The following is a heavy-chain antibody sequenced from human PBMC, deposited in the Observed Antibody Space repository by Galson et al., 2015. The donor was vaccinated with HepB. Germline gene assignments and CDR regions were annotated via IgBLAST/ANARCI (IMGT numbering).Heavy chain of an antibody. CDR1: GGSISSYY. D-gene: IGHD2/OR15-2a*01. V-gene: IGHV4-59*01. CDR3: ARVSDYYYYGMDV. J-gene: IGHJ6*02. CDR2: IYYSGST. Sequence: ETLSLTCTVSGGSISSYYWSWIRQPPGKGLEWIGYIYYSGSTNYNPSLKSRVTISVDTSKNQFSLKLSSVTAADTAVYYCARVSDYYYYGMDVWGQGTTVTVSS.